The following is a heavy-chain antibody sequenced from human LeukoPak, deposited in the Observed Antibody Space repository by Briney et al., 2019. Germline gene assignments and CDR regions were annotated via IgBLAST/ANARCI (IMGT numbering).Heavy chain of an antibody. V-gene: IGHV3-23*01. Sequence: TGGSLRLSCAASGFTFSSYAMSWVRQAPGKGLEWVSAISGSGGSTYYADSVKGRFTISRDNSKNTLYLQMNNLRAEDTAVYYCAKHINSWYGLDYWGQGTLVTVSS. CDR2: ISGSGGST. J-gene: IGHJ4*02. CDR1: GFTFSSYA. CDR3: AKHINSWYGLDY. D-gene: IGHD6-13*01.